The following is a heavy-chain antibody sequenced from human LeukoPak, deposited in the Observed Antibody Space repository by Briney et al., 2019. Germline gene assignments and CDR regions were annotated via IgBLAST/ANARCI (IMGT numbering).Heavy chain of an antibody. CDR3: ASGSYDSSGYYYGGVDY. J-gene: IGHJ4*02. Sequence: LRLSCTASGFTFSAYWMSWIRQHPGKGLEWIGYIYYSGSTYYNPSLKSRVTISVDTSKNQFSLKLSSVTAADTAVYYCASGSYDSSGYYYGGVDYWGQGTLVTVSS. V-gene: IGHV4-31*02. CDR2: IYYSGST. D-gene: IGHD3-22*01. CDR1: GFTFSAYW.